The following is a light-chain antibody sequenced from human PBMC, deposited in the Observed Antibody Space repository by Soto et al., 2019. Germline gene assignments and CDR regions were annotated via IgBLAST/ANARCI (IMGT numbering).Light chain of an antibody. J-gene: IGLJ1*01. V-gene: IGLV2-11*01. CDR3: CSYAGSYTYV. CDR2: DVS. Sequence: QSALTQPRSVSGSPGQSATISCTGTSGDVGGYNYVSWYQQHPGKAPKLMISDVSKRPSGVPDRFSGSKSGNTASLTISGLQAEDEADYYCCSYAGSYTYVFGTGTKLTV. CDR1: SGDVGGYNY.